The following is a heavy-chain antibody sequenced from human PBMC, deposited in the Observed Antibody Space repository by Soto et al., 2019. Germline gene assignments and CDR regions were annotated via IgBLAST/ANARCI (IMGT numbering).Heavy chain of an antibody. Sequence: QVQLQESGPGLVKPSETLSLTCTVSGGSISSYYCSWIRQPPGKGLEWIGYIYYSGSTNYNPSLKSRVTSSVDTSKNQFSLELSSVTSAEKVVYYCAKRYRENFDFWGQGTLVTVSS. CDR1: GGSISSYY. J-gene: IGHJ4*02. CDR3: AKRYRENFDF. D-gene: IGHD1-26*01. V-gene: IGHV4-59*08. CDR2: IYYSGST.